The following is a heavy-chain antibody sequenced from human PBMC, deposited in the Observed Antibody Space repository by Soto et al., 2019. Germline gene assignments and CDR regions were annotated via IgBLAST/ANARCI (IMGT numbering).Heavy chain of an antibody. CDR3: ARDYDYALDY. D-gene: IGHD3-16*01. CDR2: IYPGDSET. J-gene: IGHJ4*02. Sequence: GESLKISCKGSGYSFSSYWIGWVRQMPGKGLEWMGFIYPGDSETRYSPSFQGQVTISVDKSISTAYLQWSSLKASDTAIHYCARDYDYALDYWGQGTLVTVSS. V-gene: IGHV5-51*01. CDR1: GYSFSSYW.